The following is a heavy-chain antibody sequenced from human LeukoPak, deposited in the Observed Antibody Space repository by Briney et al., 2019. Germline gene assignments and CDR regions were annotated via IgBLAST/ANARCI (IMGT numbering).Heavy chain of an antibody. V-gene: IGHV3-74*01. CDR3: ARRAYSGSYFYFGY. Sequence: GGSLRLSCAASRLTISSYWMHWVRQAPGKGLVWVSRINSDGSSISYADAVKGRFTISRDNAKNTLYLQMNSLRAEDTAVYYCARRAYSGSYFYFGYWGQGTLVTVSS. CDR1: RLTISSYW. CDR2: INSDGSSI. D-gene: IGHD1-26*01. J-gene: IGHJ4*02.